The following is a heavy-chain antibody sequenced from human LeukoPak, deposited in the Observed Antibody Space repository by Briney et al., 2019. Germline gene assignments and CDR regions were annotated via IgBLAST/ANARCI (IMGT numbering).Heavy chain of an antibody. CDR2: MNPNSGNT. J-gene: IGHJ3*02. CDR3: ARATPVRYFDPTAHAFDI. V-gene: IGHV1-8*01. CDR1: GYTFTIYD. Sequence: GASVKVSCKASGYTFTIYDINWVRQATGQGLEWMGWMNPNSGNTDYAQKFQGRVTMTRNTSISTAYMELSSLRSEDTAVYYCARATPVRYFDPTAHAFDIWGQGTMVTVSS. D-gene: IGHD3-9*01.